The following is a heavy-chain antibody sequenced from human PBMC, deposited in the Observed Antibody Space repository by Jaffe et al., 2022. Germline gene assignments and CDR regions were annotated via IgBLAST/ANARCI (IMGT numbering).Heavy chain of an antibody. Sequence: QVQLQQWGAGLLKPSETLSLTCAVYGGSFSGYYWSWIRQPPGKGLEWIGEINHSGSTNYNPSLKSRVTISVDTSKNQFSLKLSSVTAADTAVYYCAIRNRGEKVFDYWGQGTLVTVSS. CDR2: INHSGST. J-gene: IGHJ4*02. CDR1: GGSFSGYY. V-gene: IGHV4-34*01. CDR3: AIRNRGEKVFDY. D-gene: IGHD3-16*01.